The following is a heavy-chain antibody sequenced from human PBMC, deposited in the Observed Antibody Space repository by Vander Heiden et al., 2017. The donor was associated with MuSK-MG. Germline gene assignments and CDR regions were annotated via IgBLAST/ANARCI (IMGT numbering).Heavy chain of an antibody. CDR2: ISGSGGST. CDR1: GFTFSSYA. Sequence: EVQLLESGGGLVQPGGSLRLSCAASGFTFSSYAMSWVRQAPGKGLEWVSAISGSGGSTYYADSVKGRFIISRDNSKNTLYLQMNSLSAEDTAVYYCAKDRDSGWYRYFDYWGQGTLGTVA. V-gene: IGHV3-23*01. D-gene: IGHD6-19*01. J-gene: IGHJ4*02. CDR3: AKDRDSGWYRYFDY.